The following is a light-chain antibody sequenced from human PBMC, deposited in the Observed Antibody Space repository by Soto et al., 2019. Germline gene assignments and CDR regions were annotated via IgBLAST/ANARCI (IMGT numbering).Light chain of an antibody. CDR3: QQYNTWPRT. Sequence: EIVLTQSPATLSLSPGERATLSCRASPSVTNFLAWYQQKPGQAPRLLIYGASTRATAVPARFTASGSGTEFTLTISSLQSEDFAVYYCQQYNTWPRTFGQGTKVDIK. V-gene: IGKV3-15*01. CDR1: PSVTNF. CDR2: GAS. J-gene: IGKJ1*01.